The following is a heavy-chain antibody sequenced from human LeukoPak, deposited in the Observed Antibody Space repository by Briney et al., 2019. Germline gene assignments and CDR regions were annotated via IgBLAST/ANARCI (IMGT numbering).Heavy chain of an antibody. V-gene: IGHV1-8*01. J-gene: IGHJ4*02. Sequence: GASVKVSCKASGYTFTSYDINWVRQATGQGLEWMGWMNPNSGNTGYAQKFQGRVTMTRDTSINTAYKELSSQRSEDTAVYYCASPGNHYDPNGYYPFEDWGQGTLVTVSS. CDR2: MNPNSGNT. CDR1: GYTFTSYD. D-gene: IGHD3-22*01. CDR3: ASPGNHYDPNGYYPFED.